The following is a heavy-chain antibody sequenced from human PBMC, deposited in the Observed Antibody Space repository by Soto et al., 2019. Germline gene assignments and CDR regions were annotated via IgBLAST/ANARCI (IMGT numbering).Heavy chain of an antibody. CDR1: GFTVSSNY. V-gene: IGHV3-53*02. CDR2: IYSGGST. D-gene: IGHD3-22*01. J-gene: IGHJ6*02. Sequence: EVQLVETGGGLIQPGGSLRLSCAASGFTVSSNYMSWVRQAPGKGLEWVSVIYSGGSTYYADSVKGRFTISRDNSKNTLYLQMNSLRAEDTAVYYCARDRHYYDSSGYYSYYYYYGMDVWGQGTTVTVSS. CDR3: ARDRHYYDSSGYYSYYYYYGMDV.